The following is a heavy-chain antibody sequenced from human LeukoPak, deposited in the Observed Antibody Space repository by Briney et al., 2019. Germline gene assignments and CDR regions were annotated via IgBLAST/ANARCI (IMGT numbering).Heavy chain of an antibody. Sequence: QPGRSLRLSCAASGFTFSSYGMHWVRQAPGKGLEWVAVISYDGSNKYYADSVKGRFTISRDNSKNTLYLQMNSLRAEDTAVYYCASIYGDYEGDYFDYWGQGTLVTVSS. J-gene: IGHJ4*02. CDR3: ASIYGDYEGDYFDY. V-gene: IGHV3-30*03. CDR1: GFTFSSYG. CDR2: ISYDGSNK. D-gene: IGHD4-17*01.